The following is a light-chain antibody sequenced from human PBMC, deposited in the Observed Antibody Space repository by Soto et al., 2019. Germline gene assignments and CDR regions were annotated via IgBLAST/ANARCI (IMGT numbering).Light chain of an antibody. CDR1: QSVSSSY. Sequence: EIVLTESPGTLSLSPVERATLSCMASQSVSSSYLAWYQQKPGQAPRLLIYGASSRATGIPDRFSGSGSGTDFTLTISRLEPEDFAVYYCQKYGSSPVTFGQGTRLAIK. J-gene: IGKJ5*01. CDR2: GAS. V-gene: IGKV3-20*01. CDR3: QKYGSSPVT.